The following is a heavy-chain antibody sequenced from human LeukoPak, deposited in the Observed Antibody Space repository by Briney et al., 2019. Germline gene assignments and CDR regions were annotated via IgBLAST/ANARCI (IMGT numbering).Heavy chain of an antibody. CDR1: GYTFTFCY. CDR3: ERGGIAVELRSYYYGMDV. D-gene: IGHD6-19*01. Sequence: ASVKVSFKASGYTFTFCYIHLVRHAPGPGLEWMGLINPNSGGTNYAQEFQGRVTMTRDTSISTAYIELSRLRSDDTAVYYCERGGIAVELRSYYYGMDVWGQGTTVTVSS. J-gene: IGHJ6*02. CDR2: INPNSGGT. V-gene: IGHV1-2*02.